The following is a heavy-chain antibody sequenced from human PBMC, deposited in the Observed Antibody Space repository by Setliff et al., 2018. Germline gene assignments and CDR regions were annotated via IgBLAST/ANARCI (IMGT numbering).Heavy chain of an antibody. CDR3: ARLYEFGELFSNY. Sequence: PSETLSLTCAVSGYSISSGYYWGWIRQPPGKGLEWIGEINHSGSTYYNPSLKSRVTLSVDTSKNQFSLKLSSVTAADTAVYYCARLYEFGELFSNYWGQGTLVTVSS. D-gene: IGHD3-10*01. J-gene: IGHJ4*02. CDR1: GYSISSGYY. V-gene: IGHV4-38-2*01. CDR2: INHSGST.